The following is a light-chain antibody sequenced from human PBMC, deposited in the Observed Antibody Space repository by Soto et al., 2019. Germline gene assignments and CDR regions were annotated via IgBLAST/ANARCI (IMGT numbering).Light chain of an antibody. CDR3: SSYTSSSTRLV. Sequence: QSVLTQPASASGSPGQSITISCTGTRSDVGGYNYVSWYQQHPGKAPKLMIYDVSNRPSGVSNRFSGSKSGNTASLTISGLQAEDEADYYCSSYTSSSTRLVFGTGTKVTVL. J-gene: IGLJ1*01. V-gene: IGLV2-14*01. CDR1: RSDVGGYNY. CDR2: DVS.